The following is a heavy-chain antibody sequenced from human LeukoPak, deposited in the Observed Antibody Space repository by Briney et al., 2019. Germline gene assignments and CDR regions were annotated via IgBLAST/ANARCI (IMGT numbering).Heavy chain of an antibody. CDR1: GGSISSYY. V-gene: IGHV4-4*09. J-gene: IGHJ5*02. Sequence: SETLSLTCTVSGGSISSYYWSWIRQSPGKGLEWIGYILSSGSTHHNPSLASRISLSIDPSKNQFSLKLSSVTAADTAVYYCARRVISEFSIDKGNWLDPWGQGTLVTVSS. D-gene: IGHD3-3*02. CDR2: ILSSGST. CDR3: ARRVISEFSIDKGNWLDP.